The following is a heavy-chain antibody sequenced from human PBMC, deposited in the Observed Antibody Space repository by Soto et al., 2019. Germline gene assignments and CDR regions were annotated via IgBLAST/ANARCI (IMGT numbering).Heavy chain of an antibody. Sequence: PETLRLTCTVSGGSISSCYCCWGRQPPGKGMEWIGYSCYSGSTNYNPSLKSRVNISVYTSKNKLSMTLSSVTAADTAVYYCARDLGDTAMVHPDAFAIWCQGKMVT. V-gene: IGHV4-59*01. CDR3: ARDLGDTAMVHPDAFAI. CDR2: SCYSGST. CDR1: GGSISSCY. D-gene: IGHD5-18*01. J-gene: IGHJ3*02.